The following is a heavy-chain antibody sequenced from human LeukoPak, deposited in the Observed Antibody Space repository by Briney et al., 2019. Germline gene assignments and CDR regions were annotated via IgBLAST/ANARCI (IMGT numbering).Heavy chain of an antibody. CDR1: RFTSTNYA. Sequence: PGTSLRLSCVASRFTSTNYAMSWVREAPGKGLEWVSAITGSVGTSHYADSVKGRFTISRDNYKNTLYLQVNSLRAEDTAVYYCAKWGDYDILTGYYVPDYWGQGTLVTVSS. CDR3: AKWGDYDILTGYYVPDY. J-gene: IGHJ4*02. CDR2: ITGSVGTS. V-gene: IGHV3-23*01. D-gene: IGHD3-9*01.